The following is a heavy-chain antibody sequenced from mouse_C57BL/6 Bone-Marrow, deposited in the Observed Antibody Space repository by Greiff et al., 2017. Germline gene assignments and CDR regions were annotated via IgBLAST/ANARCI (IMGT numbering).Heavy chain of an antibody. V-gene: IGHV14-3*01. J-gene: IGHJ3*01. D-gene: IGHD2-4*01. CDR2: IDPANGNT. CDR1: GFNINNTY. CDR3: ASIYYDYPFAY. Sequence: VQLQQSVAELVRPGASVKLSCTASGFNINNTYMHWVKQRPEQGLEWIGRIDPANGNTKYAPKFQGKATITADTSSNTAYLQLSSLTSEDTAIYYCASIYYDYPFAYWGQGTLVTVSA.